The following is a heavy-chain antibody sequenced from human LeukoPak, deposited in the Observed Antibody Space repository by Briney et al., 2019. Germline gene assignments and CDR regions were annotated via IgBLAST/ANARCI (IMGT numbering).Heavy chain of an antibody. CDR1: GGTFGSYA. D-gene: IGHD2-15*01. V-gene: IGHV1-69*04. J-gene: IGHJ4*02. CDR2: IIPTLGIA. Sequence: EASVKVSCKASGGTFGSYAIRWVRQAPGQGLEWMGRIIPTLGIANYAQKFQGRVSITADTSTSTSYMELSSLRSEDTAVFYCARDCRSVSCYSVDYWGQGTLVTVSS. CDR3: ARDCRSVSCYSVDY.